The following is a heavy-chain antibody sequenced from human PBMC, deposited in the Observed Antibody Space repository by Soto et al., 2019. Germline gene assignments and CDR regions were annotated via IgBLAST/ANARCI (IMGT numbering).Heavy chain of an antibody. D-gene: IGHD3-22*01. CDR1: GFTFSHYA. V-gene: IGHV3-30-3*01. CDR3: ARDRVYYYDSSGYYNFDF. Sequence: QVQLVESGGGVVQPGRSLRVSCAASGFTFSHYAMHWVRRAPGKGLEWVAVVSYDGTKQFYADSVKGRFTISRDSSKSTLYLHMNNLRDEDTAVYYCARDRVYYYDSSGYYNFDFWGQGTLVTVSS. CDR2: VSYDGTKQ. J-gene: IGHJ4*02.